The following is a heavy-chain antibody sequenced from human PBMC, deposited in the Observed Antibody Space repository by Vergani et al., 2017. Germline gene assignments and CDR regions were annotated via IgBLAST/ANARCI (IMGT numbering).Heavy chain of an antibody. D-gene: IGHD3-3*01. CDR3: ARDGGRSHGYYYYGMDV. CDR1: GFTFSSYA. Sequence: EVQLLESGGGLVQPGGSLRLSCAASGFTFSSYAMSWVRQAPGKGLEWVSAISGSGGSTYYADSVKGRFTISRDNSKNTPYLQMNSLRAEDTAVYYCARDGGRSHGYYYYGMDVWGQGTTVTVSS. CDR2: ISGSGGST. V-gene: IGHV3-23*01. J-gene: IGHJ6*02.